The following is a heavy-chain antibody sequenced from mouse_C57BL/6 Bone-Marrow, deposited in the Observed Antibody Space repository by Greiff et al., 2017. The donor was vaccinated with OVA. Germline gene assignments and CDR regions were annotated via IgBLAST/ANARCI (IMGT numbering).Heavy chain of an antibody. D-gene: IGHD2-2*01. J-gene: IGHJ1*03. CDR1: GFTFSSYA. CDR3: TRGLYGYDGDWYFDV. V-gene: IGHV5-9-1*02. Sequence: EVQGVESGEGLVKPGGSLKLSCAASGFTFSSYAMSWVRQTPEKRLEWVAYISSGGDYIYYADTVKGRFTISRDNARNTLYLQMSSLKSEDTAMYYCTRGLYGYDGDWYFDVWGTGTTVTVSS. CDR2: ISSGGDYI.